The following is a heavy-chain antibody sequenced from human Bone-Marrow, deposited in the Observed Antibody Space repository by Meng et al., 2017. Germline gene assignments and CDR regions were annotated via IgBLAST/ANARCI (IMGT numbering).Heavy chain of an antibody. CDR1: GFTFSSYA. Sequence: ETLSLTCAASGFTFSSYAMSWVRQAPGKGLEWVSAISGSGGSTYYADSVKGRFTISRDNSKNTLYLQMNSLRAEDTAVYYCAKGGSKLWFGELLGNWGQGTLVTVS. J-gene: IGHJ4*02. CDR3: AKGGSKLWFGELLGN. D-gene: IGHD3-10*01. V-gene: IGHV3-23*01. CDR2: ISGSGGST.